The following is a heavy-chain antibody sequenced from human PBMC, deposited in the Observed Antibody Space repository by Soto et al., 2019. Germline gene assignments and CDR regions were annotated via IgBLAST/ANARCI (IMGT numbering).Heavy chain of an antibody. CDR3: AKGGLYCSGGSCCFNWFVP. J-gene: IGHJ5*02. CDR1: GFSFSSYA. Sequence: EVQLLESGGGLVEPGGSLSLSCAASGFSFSSYAMSWVRQAPGKGLEWVSIISDSGTSTYYADSVKGRFTISRDNSQNTLYLQMSCLRREDTALYYCAKGGLYCSGGSCCFNWFVPWGQGSLVTVSS. D-gene: IGHD2-15*01. CDR2: ISDSGTST. V-gene: IGHV3-23*01.